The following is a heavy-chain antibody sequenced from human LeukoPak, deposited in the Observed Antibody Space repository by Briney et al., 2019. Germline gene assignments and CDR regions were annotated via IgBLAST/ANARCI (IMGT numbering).Heavy chain of an antibody. CDR3: ARGRRGASYYGDYYYYMDV. CDR2: MNPNSGNT. D-gene: IGHD1-26*01. J-gene: IGHJ6*03. CDR1: GYTFTSYD. V-gene: IGHV1-8*03. Sequence: ASVKVSCKASGYTFTSYDINWVRQATGQGLEWMGWMNPNSGNTGYAQKFQGRVTITRNTSISTAYMELSSLRSEDTAVYYCARGRRGASYYGDYYYYMDVWGKGTTVTVSS.